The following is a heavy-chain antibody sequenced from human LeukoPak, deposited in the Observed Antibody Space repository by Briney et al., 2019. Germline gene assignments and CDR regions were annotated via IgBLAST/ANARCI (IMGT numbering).Heavy chain of an antibody. CDR2: ISSSSSYI. D-gene: IGHD3-10*01. CDR1: RFTFSDYY. CDR3: ARAIRFGELLWGRDLDY. V-gene: IGHV3-11*06. J-gene: IGHJ4*02. Sequence: GGSLRLSCAASRFTFSDYYMSWIRQAPGKGLEWVSYISSSSSYIYYADSVKGRFTISRDNAKNSLYLQMNSLRAEDTAVYYCARAIRFGELLWGRDLDYWGQGTLVTVSS.